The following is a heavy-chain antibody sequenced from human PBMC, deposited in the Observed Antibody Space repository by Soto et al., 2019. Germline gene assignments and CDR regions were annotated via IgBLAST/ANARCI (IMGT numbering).Heavy chain of an antibody. CDR3: AKDQDVYTDHRFDF. CDR1: GFTFRDYA. CDR2: ISANGGGT. D-gene: IGHD4-4*01. Sequence: EVRLQQSGGGVVKPGGSRTLSCAASGFTFRDYAMSWVRQAPGKGLEWVSTISANGGGTYYADSVKGRFTISRDNSENTLNLEMRSLSTEDTAVYYCAKDQDVYTDHRFDFWGQGTLVTVSS. V-gene: IGHV3-23*01. J-gene: IGHJ4*02.